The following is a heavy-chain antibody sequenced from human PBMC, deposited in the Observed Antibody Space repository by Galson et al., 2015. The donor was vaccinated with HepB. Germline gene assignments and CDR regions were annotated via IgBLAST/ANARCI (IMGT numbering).Heavy chain of an antibody. CDR1: GFTFSSYS. CDR2: ISSSSSYI. Sequence: SLRLSCAASGFTFSSYSMNWVRQAPGKGLEWVSSISSSSSYIYYADSVKGRFTISRDNAKNSLYLQMNSLRAEDTAVYYCARDPHSNPRFLLDVWGKGTTVTVSS. J-gene: IGHJ6*04. D-gene: IGHD4-11*01. CDR3: ARDPHSNPRFLLDV. V-gene: IGHV3-21*01.